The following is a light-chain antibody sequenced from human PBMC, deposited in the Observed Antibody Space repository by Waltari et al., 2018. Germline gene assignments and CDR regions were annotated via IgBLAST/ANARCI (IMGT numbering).Light chain of an antibody. J-gene: IGKJ1*01. Sequence: EIVMTQSPATLSVSPGERAHLSCRASQSVSSNLAWYQQKPGQSPRLLIYGASTRATGIAARFSGSGSGTEFTLTISSLQSEDFALYYCQQYNDWPRTFGQGTKVEV. CDR3: QQYNDWPRT. V-gene: IGKV3-15*01. CDR1: QSVSSN. CDR2: GAS.